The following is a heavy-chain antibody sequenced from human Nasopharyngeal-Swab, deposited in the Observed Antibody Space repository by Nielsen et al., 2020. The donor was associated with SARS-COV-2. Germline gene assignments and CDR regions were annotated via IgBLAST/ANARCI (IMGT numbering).Heavy chain of an antibody. CDR1: GDSVSSSSAA. D-gene: IGHD4-17*01. V-gene: IGHV6-1*01. Sequence: SCAISGDSVSSSSAAWNWIRQSPPRGLEWLGRTYYRSKWYNDYAVSVKSRININPDTSKNQFSLHLNSVTPEDTAVYYCARARGAYGDYYYYYYTDVWGKGTTVTVSS. CDR2: TYYRSKWYN. CDR3: ARARGAYGDYYYYYYTDV. J-gene: IGHJ6*03.